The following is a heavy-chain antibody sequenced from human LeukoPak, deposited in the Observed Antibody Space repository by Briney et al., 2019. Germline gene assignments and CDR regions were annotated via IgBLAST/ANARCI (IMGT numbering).Heavy chain of an antibody. J-gene: IGHJ4*02. CDR2: ISGSGGST. D-gene: IGHD2-2*01. CDR1: GITFSSHA. V-gene: IGHV3-23*01. Sequence: GGSLRLSCAASGITFSSHAMSWVRQAAGKGLEWVSAISGSGGSTYYADSVKGRFTISRDNSKNTLYLQMNSLRAEDTAVYYCAKQGVPAAQYYFDYWGQGTLVTVSS. CDR3: AKQGVPAAQYYFDY.